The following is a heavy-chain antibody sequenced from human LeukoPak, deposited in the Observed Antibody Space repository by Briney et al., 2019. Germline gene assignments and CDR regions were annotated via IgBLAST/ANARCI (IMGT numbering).Heavy chain of an antibody. Sequence: GGSLRLSCAASGFSLSSYAMSWVRQAPGKGLEWVSGISGSGVSTYYADSVKGRFTISRDTSKNTLYLQMKSLRADDTAVYYCAKESRDGYSNDFDYWGQGTLVTVSS. D-gene: IGHD5-24*01. CDR3: AKESRDGYSNDFDY. V-gene: IGHV3-23*01. CDR1: GFSLSSYA. J-gene: IGHJ4*02. CDR2: ISGSGVST.